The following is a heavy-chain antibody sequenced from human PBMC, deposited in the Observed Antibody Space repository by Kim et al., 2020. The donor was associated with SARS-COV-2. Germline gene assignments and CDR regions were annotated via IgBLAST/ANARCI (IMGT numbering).Heavy chain of an antibody. V-gene: IGHV3-9*01. CDR3: AKDIAAAGNYCYYYGMDV. J-gene: IGHJ6*02. D-gene: IGHD6-13*01. Sequence: KGRFTIYRDNAKNSLYLQMNSLRAEDTALYYCAKDIAAAGNYCYYYGMDVWGQGTTVTVSS.